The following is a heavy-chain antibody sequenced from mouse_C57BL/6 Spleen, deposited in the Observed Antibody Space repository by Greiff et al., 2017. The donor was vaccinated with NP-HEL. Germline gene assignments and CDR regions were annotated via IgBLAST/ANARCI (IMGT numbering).Heavy chain of an antibody. CDR2: INPNNGGT. CDR3: ARGGIYYGSSYSYYAMDY. Sequence: QLQQSGPELVKPGASVKIPCKASGYTFTDYNMDWVKQSHGKSLEWIGDINPNNGGTIYNQKFKGKATLTVDKSSSTAYMELRSLTSEDTAVYYCARGGIYYGSSYSYYAMDYWGQGTSVTVSS. D-gene: IGHD1-1*01. J-gene: IGHJ4*01. CDR1: GYTFTDYN. V-gene: IGHV1-18*01.